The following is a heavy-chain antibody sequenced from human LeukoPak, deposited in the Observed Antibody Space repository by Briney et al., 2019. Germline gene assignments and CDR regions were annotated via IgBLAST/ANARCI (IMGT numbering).Heavy chain of an antibody. Sequence: GGSLRLSCAASGFTFSNYGMHWVRQAPGKGLEWVAVIWYDGSDKYYADSVKGRFIISRDSSKNTLYLQVNSLRAEDTAVYYCARLSSYQFDYWGQGTLVTVSS. CDR3: ARLSSYQFDY. J-gene: IGHJ4*02. V-gene: IGHV3-33*01. CDR2: IWYDGSDK. CDR1: GFTFSNYG. D-gene: IGHD2-2*01.